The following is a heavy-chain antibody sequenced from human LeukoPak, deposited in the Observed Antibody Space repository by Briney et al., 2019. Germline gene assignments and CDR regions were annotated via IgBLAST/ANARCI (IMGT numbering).Heavy chain of an antibody. CDR2: IYYSGST. D-gene: IGHD3-22*01. J-gene: IGHJ6*02. CDR1: GGSISSGGYY. Sequence: PSETLSLTCTVSGGSISSGGYYWSWIRQHPGKGLEWIGYIYYSGSTYYNPSLKSRVTISVDTSKNQFSLKLSSVTAADTAVYYCARGLHGDYYDSSGYGTINYYYYGMDVWGQGTTVTVSS. V-gene: IGHV4-31*03. CDR3: ARGLHGDYYDSSGYGTINYYYYGMDV.